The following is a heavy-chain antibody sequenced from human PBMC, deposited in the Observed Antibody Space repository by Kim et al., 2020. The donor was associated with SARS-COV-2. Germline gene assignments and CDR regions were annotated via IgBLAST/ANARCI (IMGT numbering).Heavy chain of an antibody. CDR1: GGSISSTNW. CDR2: IYHSGST. Sequence: SETLSLTCAVSGGSISSTNWWNWVRQPPGKGLEWIGEIYHSGSTNYNPSLQSRVTISVDKSKNQFSLKLNSVTAADTAVYYCARLDHGFDYWGQGTLVTV. V-gene: IGHV4-4*02. J-gene: IGHJ4*02. CDR3: ARLDHGFDY.